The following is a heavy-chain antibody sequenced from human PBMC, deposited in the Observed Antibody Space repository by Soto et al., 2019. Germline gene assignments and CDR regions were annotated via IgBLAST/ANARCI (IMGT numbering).Heavy chain of an antibody. V-gene: IGHV3-43*01. D-gene: IGHD3-16*01. J-gene: IGHJ5*02. CDR1: GFTFDDYT. CDR2: ISWDGGST. Sequence: GGSLRLSCAASGFTFDDYTMHWVRQAPGKGLEWVSLISWDGGSTYYADSVKGRFTISRDNWALYLQMNSLRAEDTAIYYCAQPFGSERPAPWGQGNLVTVSS. CDR3: AQPFGSERPAP.